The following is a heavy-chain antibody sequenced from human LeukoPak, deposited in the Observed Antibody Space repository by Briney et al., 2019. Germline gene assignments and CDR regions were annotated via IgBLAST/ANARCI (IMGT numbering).Heavy chain of an antibody. CDR2: INYGGTT. D-gene: IGHD3-10*01. Sequence: SETLSLTCTVSGGSISSNNYYWSWIRQPPGREMEWIASINYGGTTYYNPSLKSRVTISVDPTKNQFSLRLSSVTAADTALYLCARYVVSGAGKYYFDYWGQGSLVTVSS. J-gene: IGHJ4*02. CDR1: GGSISSNNYY. V-gene: IGHV4-39*01. CDR3: ARYVVSGAGKYYFDY.